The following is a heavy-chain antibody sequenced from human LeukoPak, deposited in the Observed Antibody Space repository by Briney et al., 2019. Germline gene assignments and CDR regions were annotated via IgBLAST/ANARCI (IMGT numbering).Heavy chain of an antibody. CDR2: TYYRSKWYN. CDR1: GDSVSSNSAA. D-gene: IGHD6-13*01. V-gene: IGHV6-1*01. J-gene: IGHJ4*02. Sequence: SQTLSLTCAISGDSVSSNSAAWNWIRQSPSRGLEWLGRTYYRSKWYNDYAVSVKSRITINPDTSKNQFSLQLNSVTPEDTAVYYCARDFPVAAAGTEEGGFFDYWGQGTLVTVSS. CDR3: ARDFPVAAAGTEEGGFFDY.